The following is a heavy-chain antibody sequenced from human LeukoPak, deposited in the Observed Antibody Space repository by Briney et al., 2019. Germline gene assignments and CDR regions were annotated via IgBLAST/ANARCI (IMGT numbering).Heavy chain of an antibody. CDR1: GFTFSSYG. D-gene: IGHD1-26*01. CDR3: ARYSGSGYFDY. Sequence: TGGSLRLSCAASGFTFSSYGMHWVRQAPGKGLEWVAVIWYDGSNKYYADSVKGRFTISRDNSKNTLYLQMNSLRAEDTAVYYCARYSGSGYFDYWGQGILVTVSS. CDR2: IWYDGSNK. V-gene: IGHV3-33*01. J-gene: IGHJ4*02.